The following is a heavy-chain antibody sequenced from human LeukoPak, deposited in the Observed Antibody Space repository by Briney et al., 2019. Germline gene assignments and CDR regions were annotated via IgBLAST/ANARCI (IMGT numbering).Heavy chain of an antibody. D-gene: IGHD3-3*02. Sequence: GGSLRLSCAASGFTFSSYGMHWVRQAPGKGLEWMAVISYDGSNKYYADSVKGRFTISRDNSKNTLYLQMNSLRAEDTAVYYCAKDRALVLGVYWGQGTLVTVSS. CDR2: ISYDGSNK. J-gene: IGHJ4*02. CDR1: GFTFSSYG. V-gene: IGHV3-30*18. CDR3: AKDRALVLGVY.